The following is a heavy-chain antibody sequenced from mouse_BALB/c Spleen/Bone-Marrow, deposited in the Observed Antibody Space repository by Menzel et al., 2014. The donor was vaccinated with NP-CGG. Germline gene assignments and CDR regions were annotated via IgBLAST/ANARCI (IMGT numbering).Heavy chain of an antibody. J-gene: IGHJ2*01. CDR2: ISSGGSYT. Sequence: EVKVVDSGGGLVKPGGSLKLSCAGSGFAFSSYDMSWVRQTPEKRLEWVATISSGGSYTYYPDSVKGRFTISRDNARNTLYLQMSSLRSEDTALYYCARPLTGAYFDYWGQGTTLTVSS. CDR1: GFAFSSYD. CDR3: ARPLTGAYFDY. V-gene: IGHV5-9*02. D-gene: IGHD4-1*01.